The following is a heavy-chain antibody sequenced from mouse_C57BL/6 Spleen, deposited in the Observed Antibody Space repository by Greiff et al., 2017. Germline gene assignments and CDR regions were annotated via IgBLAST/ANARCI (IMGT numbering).Heavy chain of an antibody. J-gene: IGHJ1*03. Sequence: DVQLVESGGGLVKPGGSLKLSCAASGFTFSSYAMSWVRQTPEKRLEWVATISDGGSYTYYPDNVKGRFTISRDNAKNNLYLQMSHLKSEDTAMYYWARGPYGSSYYWYFDVWGTGTTVTVSS. D-gene: IGHD1-1*01. CDR3: ARGPYGSSYYWYFDV. CDR2: ISDGGSYT. CDR1: GFTFSSYA. V-gene: IGHV5-4*01.